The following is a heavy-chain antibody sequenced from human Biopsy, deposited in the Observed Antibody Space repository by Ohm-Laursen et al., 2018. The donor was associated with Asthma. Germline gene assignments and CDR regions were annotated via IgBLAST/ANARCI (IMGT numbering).Heavy chain of an antibody. D-gene: IGHD6-13*01. CDR1: GYTFMGCH. V-gene: IGHV1-2*06. CDR2: INPNSGGT. J-gene: IGHJ5*02. CDR3: ARGQKSAGDRWFDP. Sequence: EASVKVSCKASGYTFMGCHIHWMRQAPGQGLEWMGRINPNSGGTNYAQKFQGRVTMTRDTSISTAYMEVSRLRSDDTAVYYCARGQKSAGDRWFDPWGQGTLVTVSS.